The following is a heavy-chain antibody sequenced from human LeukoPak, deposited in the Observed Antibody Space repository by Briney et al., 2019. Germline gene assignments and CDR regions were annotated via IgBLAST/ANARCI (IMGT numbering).Heavy chain of an antibody. CDR3: ARSRGWLQSHPLGY. V-gene: IGHV4-34*01. Sequence: SETLSLTCAVYGGSFSGYYWSWIRQPPGKGLEWIGEINHSGSTKYNPSLKSRVTISVHTSKNQFSLKLSSVTAADTAVYYCARSRGWLQSHPLGYWGQGTLVAVSS. CDR1: GGSFSGYY. J-gene: IGHJ4*02. D-gene: IGHD5-24*01. CDR2: INHSGST.